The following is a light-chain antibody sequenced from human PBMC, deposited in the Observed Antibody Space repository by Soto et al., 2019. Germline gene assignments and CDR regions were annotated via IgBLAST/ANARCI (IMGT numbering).Light chain of an antibody. J-gene: IGLJ1*01. CDR2: GVT. V-gene: IGLV2-14*03. CDR3: SSYSTSFFYV. CDR1: SSDIGFYNY. Sequence: QSALTQPASVSGSPGQSITISCNGTSSDIGFYNYVSWYQQYPGKAPNLLIYGVTNRPSGVSYRFSGSKSGSTASLTISGLRDEDEADYYCSSYSTSFFYVFGTGTKLTVL.